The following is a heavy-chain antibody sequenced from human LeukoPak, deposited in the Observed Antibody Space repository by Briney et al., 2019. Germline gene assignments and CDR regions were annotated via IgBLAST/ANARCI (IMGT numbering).Heavy chain of an antibody. D-gene: IGHD1-26*01. CDR3: ARADGSLNY. V-gene: IGHV1-69*04. Sequence: XWVRQAXGQGLEWMGRIIPILGIANYAQKFQGRVTITADKSTSTAYMELSSLRSEDTAVYYCARADGSLNYWGQGTLVTVSS. J-gene: IGHJ4*02. CDR2: IIPILGIA.